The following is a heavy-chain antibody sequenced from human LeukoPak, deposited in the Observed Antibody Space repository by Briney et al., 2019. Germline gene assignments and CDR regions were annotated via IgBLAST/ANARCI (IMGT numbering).Heavy chain of an antibody. CDR3: AKDLYGDYDFDC. CDR1: GFTFNNYA. V-gene: IGHV3-23*01. D-gene: IGHD4-17*01. Sequence: PGGSLRLSRAASGFTFNNYAMNWVRQAPGKGLEWVSVITSSGSTYYADSVKGRFTISRDNSKNTLYLQMNSLRAEDTAIYYCAKDLYGDYDFDCWGRGTLVTVSS. CDR2: ITSSGST. J-gene: IGHJ4*02.